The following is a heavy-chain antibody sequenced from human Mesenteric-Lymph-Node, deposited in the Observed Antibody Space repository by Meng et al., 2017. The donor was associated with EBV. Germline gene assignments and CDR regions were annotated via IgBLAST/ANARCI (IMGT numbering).Heavy chain of an antibody. Sequence: QLPDSGPGLVKPSETLSLTCTVSGVSISGSYWSWVRQPPGKGLEWIAYIFYSGKAKYNPSLKSRVTISIETSKKQFSLRLNSVTAADTAIYYCAKGHGGNSEYWGPGTMVTVSS. CDR1: GVSISGSY. CDR2: IFYSGKA. D-gene: IGHD4-23*01. V-gene: IGHV4-59*01. J-gene: IGHJ4*02. CDR3: AKGHGGNSEY.